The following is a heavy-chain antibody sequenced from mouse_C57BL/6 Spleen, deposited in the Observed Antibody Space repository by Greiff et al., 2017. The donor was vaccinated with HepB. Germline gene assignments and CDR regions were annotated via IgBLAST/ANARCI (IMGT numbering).Heavy chain of an antibody. V-gene: IGHV1-55*01. D-gene: IGHD2-1*01. J-gene: IGHJ1*03. CDR1: GYTFTSYW. CDR2: IYPGSGST. CDR3: ARDYYGNYYWYFDV. Sequence: QVHVKQPGAELVKPGASVKMSCKASGYTFTSYWITWVKQRPGQGLEWIGDIYPGSGSTNYNEKFKSKATLTVDTSSSTAYMQLSSLTSEDSAVYYCARDYYGNYYWYFDVWGTGTTVTVSS.